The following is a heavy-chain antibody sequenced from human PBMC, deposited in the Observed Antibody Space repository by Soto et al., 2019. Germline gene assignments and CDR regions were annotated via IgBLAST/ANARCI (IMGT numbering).Heavy chain of an antibody. J-gene: IGHJ4*02. CDR2: IIPIFGTP. CDR1: GGIFSTYA. D-gene: IGHD3-10*01. CDR3: ARDRDDYGSGNYYNRLDF. Sequence: QVQLVQSGAEVKKPGSSVKVSCKASGGIFSTYAISLLRQAPVQGLEWMGGIIPIFGTPNYAQRFQGRFTITADESTSTAYMELSRLRSEDTAVYYCARDRDDYGSGNYYNRLDFWGQGALVTVSS. V-gene: IGHV1-69*01.